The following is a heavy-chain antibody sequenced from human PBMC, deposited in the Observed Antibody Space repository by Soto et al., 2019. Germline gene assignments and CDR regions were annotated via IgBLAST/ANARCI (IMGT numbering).Heavy chain of an antibody. J-gene: IGHJ3*02. Sequence: SVQGRFTISRDNSKNTLYLQMNSLRAEDTAVYYCARVAPAYSGSTRAFDIWGQGTMVTVSS. CDR3: ARVAPAYSGSTRAFDI. D-gene: IGHD1-26*01. V-gene: IGHV3-30*07.